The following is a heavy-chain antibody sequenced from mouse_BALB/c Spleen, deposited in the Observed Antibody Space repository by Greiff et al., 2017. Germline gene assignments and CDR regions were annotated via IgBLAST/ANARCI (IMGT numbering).Heavy chain of an antibody. CDR2: IWSGGST. Sequence: VMLVESGPGLVQPSQSLSITCTVSGFSLTSYGVHWVRQSPGKGLEWLGVIWSGGSTDYNAAFISRLSISKDNSKSQVFFKMNSLQANDTAIYYCARPSAYYGKGFAYWGQGTLVTVSA. D-gene: IGHD2-10*01. CDR3: ARPSAYYGKGFAY. J-gene: IGHJ3*01. CDR1: GFSLTSYG. V-gene: IGHV2-2*02.